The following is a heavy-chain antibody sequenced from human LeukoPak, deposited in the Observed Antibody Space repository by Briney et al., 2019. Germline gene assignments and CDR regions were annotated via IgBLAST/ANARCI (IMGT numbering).Heavy chain of an antibody. CDR2: ISSDSNYI. V-gene: IGHV3-21*04. CDR3: AREGGPYRPLDY. J-gene: IGHJ4*02. Sequence: AGGSLRLSCAASGFTFSSYSMNWVRQAPGKGLEWVSSISSDSNYIFYADSVQGRFTISRDNAENSLFLQMNSLRAEDTAVYYCAREGGPYRPLDYSGQGTLVTVSS. CDR1: GFTFSSYS.